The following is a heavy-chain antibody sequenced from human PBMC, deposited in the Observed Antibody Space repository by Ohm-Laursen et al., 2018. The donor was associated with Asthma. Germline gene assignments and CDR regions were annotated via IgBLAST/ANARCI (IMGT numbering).Heavy chain of an antibody. D-gene: IGHD3-3*01. CDR3: ARDQIGGSPDYFDA. CDR1: GFTFSSYA. V-gene: IGHV3-23*01. CDR2: ISGSGGST. Sequence: SLRLSCAASGFTFSSYAMGWVRQAPGKGLEWVSSISGSGGSTYYADSVKGRFAISRDNSKDTLYLQMNGLRPEDTAMYYCARDQIGGSPDYFDAWGQGTLVTVSS. J-gene: IGHJ4*02.